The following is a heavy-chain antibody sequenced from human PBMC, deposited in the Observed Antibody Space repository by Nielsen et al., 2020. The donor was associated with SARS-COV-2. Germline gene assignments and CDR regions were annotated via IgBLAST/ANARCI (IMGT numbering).Heavy chain of an antibody. D-gene: IGHD5-12*01. J-gene: IGHJ4*02. CDR2: ISGSGGST. CDR3: AKDGGGYDLGYFDY. V-gene: IGHV3-23*01. CDR1: GFTFSSYA. Sequence: GESLKISCAASGFTFSSYAMSWVRQAPGKGLEWVSAISGSGGSTYYADSVKGRFTISRDNSKNTLYLQMNSLRAEDTAVYYCAKDGGGYDLGYFDYWGQGTLVTVSS.